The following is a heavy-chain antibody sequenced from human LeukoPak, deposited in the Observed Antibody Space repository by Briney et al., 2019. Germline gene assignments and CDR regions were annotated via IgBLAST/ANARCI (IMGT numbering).Heavy chain of an antibody. D-gene: IGHD3-9*01. CDR1: GYTFTGYY. CDR2: INPNSGGT. J-gene: IGHJ6*02. Sequence: ASVKVSCKASGYTFTGYYMHWVRQAPGQGLEWMGWINPNSGGTNYAQKFQGRVTMTRDTSISTAYMELSGLRSDDTAVYYCAREYYDILTGYENYYYYGMDVWGQGTTVTVSS. CDR3: AREYYDILTGYENYYYYGMDV. V-gene: IGHV1-2*02.